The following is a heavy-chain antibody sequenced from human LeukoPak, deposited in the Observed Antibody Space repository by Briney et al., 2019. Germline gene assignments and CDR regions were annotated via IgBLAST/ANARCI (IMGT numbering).Heavy chain of an antibody. J-gene: IGHJ4*02. CDR1: GFTFSSYG. CDR2: ISGSGGDE. Sequence: GGTLRLSCAASGFTFSSYGMSWVRQAPGKGLEWVSAISGSGGDEHYADSVKGRFTISRDNAEKSLYLQMNSLRIEDTAIYYCATDIRAVGDSRYFDYWGQGALVTVSS. CDR3: ATDIRAVGDSRYFDY. V-gene: IGHV3-23*01. D-gene: IGHD1-26*01.